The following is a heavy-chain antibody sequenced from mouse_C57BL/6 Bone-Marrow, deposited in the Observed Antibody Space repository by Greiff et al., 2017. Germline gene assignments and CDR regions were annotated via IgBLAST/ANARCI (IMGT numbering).Heavy chain of an antibody. J-gene: IGHJ1*03. CDR1: GYTFTDYY. D-gene: IGHD1-1*01. V-gene: IGHV1-19*01. Sequence: VQLQQSGPVLVKPGASVKMSCKASGYTFTDYYMNWVKQSPGKSLEWIGVINPYNGGTSYNQKFKGKATLTVDKSSSTAYMELNSLTSEDSAVYYCAPITTVVSPYFDVWGTGTTVTVSS. CDR3: APITTVVSPYFDV. CDR2: INPYNGGT.